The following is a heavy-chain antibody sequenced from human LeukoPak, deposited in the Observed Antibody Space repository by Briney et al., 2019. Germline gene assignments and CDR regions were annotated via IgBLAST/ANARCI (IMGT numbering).Heavy chain of an antibody. V-gene: IGHV3-74*03. CDR3: ATSYYDSSGYYFGDAFDI. CDR2: INSEGTTK. D-gene: IGHD3-22*01. CDR1: GFTFSRYG. J-gene: IGHJ3*02. Sequence: PGGSLRLSCTASGFTFSRYGMHWLRQAPGKGLVWVSGINSEGTTKTYADSVKGRFTISRDNARNRLNLQMNSLRAEDTAVYYCATSYYDSSGYYFGDAFDIWGQGTMVTVSS.